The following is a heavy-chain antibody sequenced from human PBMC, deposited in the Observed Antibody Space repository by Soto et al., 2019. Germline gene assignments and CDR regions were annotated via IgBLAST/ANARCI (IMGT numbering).Heavy chain of an antibody. Sequence: VQLVESGGGLVQPGGSLRLSCEASGFTFNDYWMHWVRQVPGKGLVWVSRIKSDGSSTSYADSVKGRFTISRDNAKNTLYLQMNSLSDDDSAVYYCARGGSYNYGPRGSRVADFWGQGTLVTVSS. CDR3: ARGGSYNYGPRGSRVADF. CDR2: IKSDGSST. J-gene: IGHJ4*02. CDR1: GFTFNDYW. D-gene: IGHD5-18*01. V-gene: IGHV3-74*01.